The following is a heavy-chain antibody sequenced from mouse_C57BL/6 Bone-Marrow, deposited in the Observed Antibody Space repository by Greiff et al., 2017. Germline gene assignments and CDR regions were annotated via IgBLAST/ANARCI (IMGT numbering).Heavy chain of an antibody. CDR2: IDPEDGDT. V-gene: IGHV14-1*01. Sequence: VHVKQSGAELVRPGASVKLSCTASGFNIKDYYMHWVKQRPEQGLEWIGRIDPEDGDTEYAPKFQGKATMTADTSSNTAYLQLSSLTSEDTAVYYCTTLCYGSSSWYFDVWGTGTTVTVSS. CDR3: TTLCYGSSSWYFDV. D-gene: IGHD1-1*01. CDR1: GFNIKDYY. J-gene: IGHJ1*03.